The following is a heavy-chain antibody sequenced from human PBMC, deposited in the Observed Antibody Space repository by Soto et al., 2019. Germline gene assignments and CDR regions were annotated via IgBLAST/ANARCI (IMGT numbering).Heavy chain of an antibody. V-gene: IGHV1-69*12. J-gene: IGHJ6*02. CDR2: IIPISGTA. D-gene: IGHD6-19*01. Sequence: QVQLVQSGAEVKKPGSSVKVSCKASGGTLSSYAISWVRQAPGQVLELMGGIIPISGTANYAQKFQGRVTITEDESTSTAYMELSSLRSEDTAIYYCSRYHSDSRGWVYGMDVGGQGTTVTVSS. CDR3: SRYHSDSRGWVYGMDV. CDR1: GGTLSSYA.